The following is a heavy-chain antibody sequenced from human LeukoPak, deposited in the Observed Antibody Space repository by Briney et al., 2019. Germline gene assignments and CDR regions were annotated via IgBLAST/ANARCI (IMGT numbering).Heavy chain of an antibody. J-gene: IGHJ4*02. D-gene: IGHD3-9*01. V-gene: IGHV3-23*01. Sequence: GGSLRLSCAASGFTFSSYAMSWVRQAPGEGLEWVSAISGSGGSTYYADSVKGRFTISRDNSKNTLYLQMNSLRAEDTAVYYCAKLHPYDILTGYFDYWGQGTLVTVSS. CDR3: AKLHPYDILTGYFDY. CDR2: ISGSGGST. CDR1: GFTFSSYA.